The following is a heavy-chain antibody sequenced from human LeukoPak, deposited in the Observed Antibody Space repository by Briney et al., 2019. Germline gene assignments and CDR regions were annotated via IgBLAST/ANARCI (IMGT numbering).Heavy chain of an antibody. CDR2: INHSGST. J-gene: IGHJ4*02. D-gene: IGHD5-18*01. CDR1: GGSFSGYY. CDR3: ARVFGYSYGYRFDY. Sequence: PSETLSLTCAVYGGSFSGYYWSWIRRPPGKGLEWIGEINHSGSTNYNPSLKSRVTISVDTSKNQFSLKLSSVTAADTAVYYCARVFGYSYGYRFDYWGQGTLVTVSS. V-gene: IGHV4-34*01.